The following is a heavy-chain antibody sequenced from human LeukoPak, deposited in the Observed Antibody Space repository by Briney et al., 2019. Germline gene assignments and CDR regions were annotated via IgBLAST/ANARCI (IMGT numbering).Heavy chain of an antibody. CDR1: GYTFNGYY. CDR2: INPNNGCT. V-gene: IGHV1-2*07. Sequence: ASVKVSCKSSGYTFNGYYMHWVRQAPGQGLEWMGWINPNNGCTKYAHNFQGRVTLTRDTSISTAYMELDRLRFADTAVYYCARDSGEVPDYWGQGTLVTVSS. D-gene: IGHD3-10*01. J-gene: IGHJ4*02. CDR3: ARDSGEVPDY.